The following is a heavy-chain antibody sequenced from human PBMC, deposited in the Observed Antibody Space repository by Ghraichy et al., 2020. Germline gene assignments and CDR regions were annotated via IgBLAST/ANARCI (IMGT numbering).Heavy chain of an antibody. CDR2: IWYDGSNK. Sequence: GGSLRLSCAASGFTFSSYGMHWVRQAPGKGLEWVAVIWYDGSNKYYADSVKGRFTISRDNSKNTLYLQMNSLRAEDTAVYYCARDQATHYDIELGMSRHYFDYWGQGTLVTVSS. CDR3: ARDQATHYDIELGMSRHYFDY. D-gene: IGHD7-27*01. V-gene: IGHV3-33*01. J-gene: IGHJ4*02. CDR1: GFTFSSYG.